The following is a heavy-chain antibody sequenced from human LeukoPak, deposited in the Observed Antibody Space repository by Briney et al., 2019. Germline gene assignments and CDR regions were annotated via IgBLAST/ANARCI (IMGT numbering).Heavy chain of an antibody. D-gene: IGHD4-23*01. CDR2: ISTSGGDT. V-gene: IGHV3-23*01. J-gene: IGHJ4*02. CDR3: AKGILRGNYYYFDY. Sequence: PGGPLRPSCAAPGFTFSSYPMSWVRQAPGKELEGAPSISTSGGDTYYADSVKGRFTISRDNSKNTVYLQMNSLRAEDTAVYSCAKGILRGNYYYFDYWGQGTLVTVSS. CDR1: GFTFSSYP.